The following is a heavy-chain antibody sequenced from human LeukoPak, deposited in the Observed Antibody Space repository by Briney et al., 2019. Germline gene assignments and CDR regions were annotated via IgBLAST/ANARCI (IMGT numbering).Heavy chain of an antibody. CDR3: VREYDDYTRWEDY. D-gene: IGHD4-17*01. CDR2: IKKDGSEK. J-gene: IGHJ4*02. CDR1: GFTFLNYW. V-gene: IGHV3-7*01. Sequence: PGGSLRLSCAASGFTFLNYWMSWVRQAPGKGLEWVANIKKDGSEKYYVDSVKGRFTISRDNAKNSLYLQMNSLRAEDTAIYYCVREYDDYTRWEDYWGQGTLVTVSS.